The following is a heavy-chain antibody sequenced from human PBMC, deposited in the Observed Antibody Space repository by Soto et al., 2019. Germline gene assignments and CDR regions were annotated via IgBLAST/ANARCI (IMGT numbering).Heavy chain of an antibody. V-gene: IGHV6-1*01. CDR2: TYYRSKWYN. D-gene: IGHD6-6*01. Sequence: SQTLSLTCAISGDSVSSNSAAWNWIRQSPSRGLEWLGRTYYRSKWYNDYAVSVKSRITINPDTSKNQFSLQLNSVTPEDTAVYYCARVGASSSSEYWYYFDYWGQGTLVTVSS. CDR3: ARVGASSSSEYWYYFDY. J-gene: IGHJ4*02. CDR1: GDSVSSNSAA.